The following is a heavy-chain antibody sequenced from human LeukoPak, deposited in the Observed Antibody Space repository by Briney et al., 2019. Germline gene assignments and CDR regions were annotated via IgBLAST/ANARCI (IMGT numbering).Heavy chain of an antibody. CDR1: GFTFSSYG. D-gene: IGHD3-10*01. J-gene: IGHJ3*02. CDR3: ARGQPGSVAFDI. CDR2: IWYDGSNK. Sequence: GGSLRPSCAASGFTFSSYGMHWVRQAPGKGLEWVAVIWYDGSNKYYADSVKGRFTISRDNSKNTLYLQMNSLRAEDTAVYYCARGQPGSVAFDIWGQGTMVTVSS. V-gene: IGHV3-33*01.